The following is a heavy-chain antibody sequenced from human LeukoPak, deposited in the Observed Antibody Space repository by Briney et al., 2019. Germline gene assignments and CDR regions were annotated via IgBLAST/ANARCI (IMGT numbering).Heavy chain of an antibody. Sequence: GGSLRLSCAASGFSFSDYAMAWVRQAPGKGLEWVSVITGSGGVTHYAGSVKGRFTISRDNSKNTLYLQMNDLRVEDTARYYCAKDGLYYDGSTHIYYFDYWGQGTLVAVSS. J-gene: IGHJ4*02. CDR3: AKDGLYYDGSTHIYYFDY. V-gene: IGHV3-23*01. CDR2: ITGSGGVT. CDR1: GFSFSDYA. D-gene: IGHD3-22*01.